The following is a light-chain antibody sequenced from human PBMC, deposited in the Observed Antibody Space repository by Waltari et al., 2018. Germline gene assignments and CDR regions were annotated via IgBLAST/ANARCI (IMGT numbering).Light chain of an antibody. CDR2: DVS. Sequence: DIQMTHSPSTLSASVGDRVTLTCRDSQSVSDWLAWYQQKPGKAPELLIFDVSTLKSGVPSRFSGRGSGTEFTLTISSLQPDDFATYYCQHYSHSSPWTFGQGTKVEIK. V-gene: IGKV1-5*01. CDR3: QHYSHSSPWT. CDR1: QSVSDW. J-gene: IGKJ1*01.